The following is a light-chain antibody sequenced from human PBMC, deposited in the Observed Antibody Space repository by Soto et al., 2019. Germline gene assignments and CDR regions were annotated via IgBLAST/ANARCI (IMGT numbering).Light chain of an antibody. Sequence: QSALTQPASVSGSPGQSITISCTGTSSDVGGYNFVSWYQQRPGKAPKLIIYDVTNRPSGVSNRFSGSKSGNTASLTISGLQAEDEADYYCSSYTSTFTRVFGGGTKLTVL. CDR1: SSDVGGYNF. J-gene: IGLJ2*01. CDR3: SSYTSTFTRV. CDR2: DVT. V-gene: IGLV2-14*03.